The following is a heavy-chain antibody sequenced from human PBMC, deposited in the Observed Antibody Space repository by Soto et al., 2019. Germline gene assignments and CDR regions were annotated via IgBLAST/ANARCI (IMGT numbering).Heavy chain of an antibody. CDR3: ARDLRGRRSGRFDP. D-gene: IGHD3-10*01. J-gene: IGHJ5*02. Sequence: QVQLQESGPGLVKPSETLSLTCTLSGDPITSGGFYWTWSRQHPAKCLEWIGYIYYSGVTYYNPSLKSRATISVDTSKNQFSLNLSSVSAADTAMYYCARDLRGRRSGRFDPWGQGTLVTVSS. V-gene: IGHV4-31*03. CDR1: GDPITSGGFY. CDR2: IYYSGVT.